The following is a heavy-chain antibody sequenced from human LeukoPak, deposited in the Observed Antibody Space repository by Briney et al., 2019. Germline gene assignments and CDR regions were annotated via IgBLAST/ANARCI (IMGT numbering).Heavy chain of an antibody. CDR3: ARDRGDFWSAYFHY. CDR1: GYTFTTYG. D-gene: IGHD3-3*01. CDR2: ISPYNGNT. Sequence: ASVKVSCKASGYTFTTYGIHWVRQAPGQGLEWMGWISPYNGNTNYAQKLQGRVTMTTDTSTSTVYMELRSLRSDDTAVYYCARDRGDFWSAYFHYWGQGTLVTVSS. J-gene: IGHJ4*02. V-gene: IGHV1-18*01.